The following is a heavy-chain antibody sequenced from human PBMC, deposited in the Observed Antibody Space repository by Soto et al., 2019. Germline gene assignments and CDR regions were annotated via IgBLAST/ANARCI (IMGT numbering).Heavy chain of an antibody. D-gene: IGHD5-12*01. J-gene: IGHJ4*02. V-gene: IGHV4-59*01. CDR2: IYYSGST. CDR3: ARNPGYSGYDSAPYYFDY. Sequence: SETLSLTCTVSGGSISSYYWSWIRQPPGKGLEWIGYIYYSGSTNYNPSLKGRVTISVDTSKNQFSLKLSSVTAADTAVYYCARNPGYSGYDSAPYYFDYWGQGTLVTVS. CDR1: GGSISSYY.